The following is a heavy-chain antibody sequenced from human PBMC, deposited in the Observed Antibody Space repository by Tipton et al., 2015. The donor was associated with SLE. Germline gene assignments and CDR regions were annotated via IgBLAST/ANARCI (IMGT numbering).Heavy chain of an antibody. CDR1: GGSISSYY. Sequence: LRLSCTVSGGSISSYYWSWIRQPPGKGLEWIGYISYSGSTNYNPSLKSRVTISVDTSKNQFSLKLRSVTAADTAVYYCARDPGGSYLDNWGQGTLVTVSS. CDR3: ARDPGGSYLDN. J-gene: IGHJ4*02. CDR2: ISYSGST. D-gene: IGHD1-26*01. V-gene: IGHV4-59*01.